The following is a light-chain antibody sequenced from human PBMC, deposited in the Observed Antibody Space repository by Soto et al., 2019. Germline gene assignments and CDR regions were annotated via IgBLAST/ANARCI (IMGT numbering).Light chain of an antibody. CDR3: RQYNNWPSFT. CDR1: QSVSSN. CDR2: GAS. V-gene: IGKV3-15*01. J-gene: IGKJ3*01. Sequence: EIVMTQSPAALSVSPGERATLSCRASQSVSSNLAWYQQKHGQAPRLLIYGASTRATGIPVRFSGSGSGTEFTLTISSLQSEDFAVYYCRQYNNWPSFTFGPGTKVDIK.